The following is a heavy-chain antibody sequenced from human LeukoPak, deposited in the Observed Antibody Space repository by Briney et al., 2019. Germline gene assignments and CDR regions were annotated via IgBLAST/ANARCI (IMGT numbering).Heavy chain of an antibody. Sequence: PSETLSLTCAVSGGSISSSNWWSWIRQPPGKGLEWIGEIYHSGSTNYNPSLKSRVTISVDKSKTQFSLKLSSVTAADTALYYCAKDYADYFQYWGQGTLVTVSS. CDR2: IYHSGST. D-gene: IGHD3-16*01. V-gene: IGHV4-4*02. J-gene: IGHJ1*01. CDR3: AKDYADYFQY. CDR1: GGSISSSNW.